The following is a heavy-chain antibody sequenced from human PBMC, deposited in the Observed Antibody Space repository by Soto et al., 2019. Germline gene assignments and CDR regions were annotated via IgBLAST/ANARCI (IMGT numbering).Heavy chain of an antibody. Sequence: QVQLVQSGAEVRKPGASVKVSCKASGYSVTRYYIHWVRQAPGQGLEWMGIITPSGDTTTYAQRFQGRVTMTRDTSTNTIFMGLSSLTAEDTAVYFCASLGPWFGEPWRGQDFDFWGQGTLVTVSS. CDR3: ASLGPWFGEPWRGQDFDF. V-gene: IGHV1-46*03. CDR2: ITPSGDTT. D-gene: IGHD3-10*01. J-gene: IGHJ4*02. CDR1: GYSVTRYY.